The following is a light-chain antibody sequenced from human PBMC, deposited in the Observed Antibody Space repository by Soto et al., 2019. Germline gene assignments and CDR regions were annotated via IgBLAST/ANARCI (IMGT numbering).Light chain of an antibody. CDR1: QSVGSG. CDR3: QQYNNWPPWT. J-gene: IGKJ1*01. Sequence: EIVMTQSLSTLSVSQGERATLSCRASQSVGSGLSWYQQKPGQAPRLLIYGASTRATGIPARFSGSGSGTEFTLTISSLQSEDYAIYYCQQYNNWPPWTFGQGTKVDIK. CDR2: GAS. V-gene: IGKV3-15*01.